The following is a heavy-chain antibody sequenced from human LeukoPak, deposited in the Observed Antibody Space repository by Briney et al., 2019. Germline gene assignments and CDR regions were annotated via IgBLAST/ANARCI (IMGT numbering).Heavy chain of an antibody. CDR3: AREGDTLLEYYFDY. D-gene: IGHD3-16*01. CDR2: IYYSGST. CDR1: GGSISSSSYY. Sequence: SETLSLTCTVPGGSISSSSYYWGWIRQPPGKGLEWIGSIYYSGSTYYNPSLKSRVTISVDTSKNQFSLKLSSVTAADTAVYYCAREGDTLLEYYFDYWGQGTLVTVSS. J-gene: IGHJ4*02. V-gene: IGHV4-39*07.